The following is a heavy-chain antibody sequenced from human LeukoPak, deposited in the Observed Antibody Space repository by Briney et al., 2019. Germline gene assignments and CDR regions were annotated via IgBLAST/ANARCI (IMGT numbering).Heavy chain of an antibody. V-gene: IGHV3-7*01. Sequence: PGGSLRLSCVASGFTFSHNWMTWVRQAPGKGLEWVASVRKDAIEKNYADSVKGRFTISRDNAKNSLYLQMSSLRVEDTAVYYCARGPPYGSRSDYFDYWGQGTLVTVSS. D-gene: IGHD3-10*01. CDR1: GFTFSHNW. J-gene: IGHJ4*02. CDR2: VRKDAIEK. CDR3: ARGPPYGSRSDYFDY.